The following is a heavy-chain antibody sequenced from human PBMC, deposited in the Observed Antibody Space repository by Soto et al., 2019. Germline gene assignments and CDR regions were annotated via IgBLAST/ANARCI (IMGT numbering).Heavy chain of an antibody. CDR3: ARLIHDYSDYVGAANFDY. V-gene: IGHV2-26*01. J-gene: IGHJ4*02. Sequence: QVTLKESGPVLVNPTETLTLTCTVSGFSLSNARMGVSWIRQPPGKALEWLAHIFSNDEKSYSTSLKSRLTISKDTSKSQVVLTMTNMDPVDTATYYCARLIHDYSDYVGAANFDYWGQGTLVTVSS. D-gene: IGHD4-17*01. CDR2: IFSNDEK. CDR1: GFSLSNARMG.